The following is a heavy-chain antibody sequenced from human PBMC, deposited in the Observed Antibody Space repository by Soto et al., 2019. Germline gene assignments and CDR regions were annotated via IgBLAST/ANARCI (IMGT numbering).Heavy chain of an antibody. J-gene: IGHJ6*02. Sequence: SVKVSCKASGDTFSSYAISWGRQAPGKGLEWMGKIIPTFGRTNYAQKFQGRLTISADDSTSTAYMELRSLVSEDTAVYYCARDPLSSFAMDVWGQGTTVTVSS. CDR3: ARDPLSSFAMDV. CDR2: IIPTFGRT. V-gene: IGHV1-69*13. D-gene: IGHD6-6*01. CDR1: GDTFSSYA.